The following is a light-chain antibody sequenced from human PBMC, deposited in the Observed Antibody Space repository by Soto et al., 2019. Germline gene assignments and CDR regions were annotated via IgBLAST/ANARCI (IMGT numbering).Light chain of an antibody. CDR1: QSLSNSF. Sequence: EILLTQSPGTLSLSPGDKATLSCRASQSLSNSFLAWYQQKPGQTPRLLISGASIRATDIPDRFSGSGSGTDFTLTISRLEPVDFAVYFCQQYGRLPPSLGGGTRVDIK. CDR2: GAS. J-gene: IGKJ4*01. V-gene: IGKV3-20*01. CDR3: QQYGRLPPS.